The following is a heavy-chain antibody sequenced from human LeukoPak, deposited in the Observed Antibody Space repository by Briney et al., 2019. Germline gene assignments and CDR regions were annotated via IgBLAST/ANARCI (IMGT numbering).Heavy chain of an antibody. CDR1: GGSFSGYY. J-gene: IGHJ6*03. D-gene: IGHD3-3*01. CDR3: ARDRGYDFWSGSKGHYMDV. V-gene: IGHV4-34*01. Sequence: SETLSLTCAVYGGSFSGYYWSWIRQPPGKGLEWIGEINHSGSTNYNPSLKSRITISVDTSKNQFSLKLSSVTAADTAVYYCARDRGYDFWSGSKGHYMDVWGKGTTVTVSS. CDR2: INHSGST.